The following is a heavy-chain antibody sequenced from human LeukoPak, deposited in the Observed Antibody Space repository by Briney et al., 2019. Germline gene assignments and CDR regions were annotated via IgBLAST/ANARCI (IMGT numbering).Heavy chain of an antibody. CDR1: GGSISSSSYY. D-gene: IGHD3-22*01. CDR3: ARQIYYYDSSGYYRRPFDY. V-gene: IGHV4-39*01. Sequence: SETLSLTCTVSGGSISSSSYYWGWIRQPPGKGLEWLGSIYYSGITYYNPSLKRRVTISENTSKNQFSLKMRSVAAADTAVYYCARQIYYYDSSGYYRRPFDYWGQGTLVTVSS. J-gene: IGHJ4*02. CDR2: IYYSGIT.